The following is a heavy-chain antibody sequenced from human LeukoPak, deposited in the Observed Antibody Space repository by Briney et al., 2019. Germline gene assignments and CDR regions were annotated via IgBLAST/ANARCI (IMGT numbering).Heavy chain of an antibody. CDR1: EFTFSTYC. CDR3: ARDTRGIFDY. V-gene: IGHV3-7*05. J-gene: IGHJ4*02. Sequence: PGGSLRLSCAASEFTFSTYCMGWVRQAPGKGLEWVANIKQDGSEKNYVDSVKGRFTISRDNAKNSLYLQMNSLRAEDTAEYYCARDTRGIFDYWGQGTLVTVSS. D-gene: IGHD3-10*01. CDR2: IKQDGSEK.